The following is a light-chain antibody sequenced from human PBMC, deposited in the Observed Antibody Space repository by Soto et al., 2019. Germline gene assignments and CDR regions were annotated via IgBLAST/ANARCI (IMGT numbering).Light chain of an antibody. CDR2: GAS. J-gene: IGKJ1*01. V-gene: IGKV3-15*01. Sequence: EIVLTQSPGTLSLSPGERATLSCSASQSVSSSYLAWYQQKPGQAPRLLMYGASTRAADIPARFSCSGSGTEFSLTISSLQSEDFAIYYCQQYNDWPPWTFGQGTKVDIK. CDR3: QQYNDWPPWT. CDR1: QSVSSSY.